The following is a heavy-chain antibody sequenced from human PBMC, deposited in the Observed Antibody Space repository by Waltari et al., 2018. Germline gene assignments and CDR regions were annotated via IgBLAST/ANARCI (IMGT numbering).Heavy chain of an antibody. CDR1: GCTFSSYA. CDR2: IIPILGTG. CDR3: ARGIAVAGTGYYYMDV. V-gene: IGHV1-69*01. Sequence: QVQLVQSGAEVKKPGSSVKVSCKASGCTFSSYAIIWVRSPPGQGLEWMGGIIPILGTGKYAQKFQGRVTITADESTSTAYMELSSLRSEDTAVYYCARGIAVAGTGYYYMDVWGKGTTVTVSS. D-gene: IGHD6-19*01. J-gene: IGHJ6*03.